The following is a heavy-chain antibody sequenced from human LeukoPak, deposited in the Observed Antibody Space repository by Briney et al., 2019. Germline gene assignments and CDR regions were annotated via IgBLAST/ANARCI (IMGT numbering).Heavy chain of an antibody. Sequence: VASVKVSCKASGGTFSSYAVSWVRQAPGQGLEWMGGIIPIFGTANYAQKFQGRVTITADESTSTAYMELSSLRSEDTAVYYCASESVTGAFDIWGQGTMVTVSS. CDR1: GGTFSSYA. V-gene: IGHV1-69*13. D-gene: IGHD2-21*02. J-gene: IGHJ3*02. CDR3: ASESVTGAFDI. CDR2: IIPIFGTA.